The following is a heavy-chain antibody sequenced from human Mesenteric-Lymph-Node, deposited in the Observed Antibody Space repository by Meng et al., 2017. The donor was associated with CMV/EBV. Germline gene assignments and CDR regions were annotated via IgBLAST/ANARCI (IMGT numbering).Heavy chain of an antibody. CDR1: GLTFSTYW. V-gene: IGHV3-7*01. J-gene: IGHJ6*02. CDR3: ARGHYGLEV. CDR2: IKRDGSEK. Sequence: GGSLRLSCAASGLTFSTYWMSWVRKAPGKGLEWVANIKRDGSEKYYVDSVKGRFTISRDNVKNSLYLQMNSLRVEDTAVYYCARGHYGLEVWGQGTTVTVSS.